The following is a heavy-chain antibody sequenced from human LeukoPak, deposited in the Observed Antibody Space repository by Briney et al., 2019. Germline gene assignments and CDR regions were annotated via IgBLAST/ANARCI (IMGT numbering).Heavy chain of an antibody. J-gene: IGHJ4*02. CDR2: IKQDGSEK. CDR1: GFTFSSYW. V-gene: IGHV3-7*03. D-gene: IGHD3-10*01. CDR3: AKVGPDYYYGSGSPHRYFDY. Sequence: GGSLRLSCAASGFTFSSYWMSWVRQAPGKGLEWVANIKQDGSEKYYVDSVKGRFTISRDNAKNSLYLQMNSLRAEDTAVYYCAKVGPDYYYGSGSPHRYFDYWGQGTLVTVSS.